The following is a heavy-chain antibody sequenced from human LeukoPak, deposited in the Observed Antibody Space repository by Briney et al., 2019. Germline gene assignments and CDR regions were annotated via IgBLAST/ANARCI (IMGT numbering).Heavy chain of an antibody. Sequence: GGSLRLSCAASGFTFSSYGMSWVRQAPGIGLQWVSGISGSGGSTYYADSVKGRFTISRDNSKNTLYLQMNSLRAEDTAVYYCAKNFWSDKYSYYYMDVWGKGTTVTVSS. CDR2: ISGSGGST. CDR3: AKNFWSDKYSYYYMDV. V-gene: IGHV3-23*01. J-gene: IGHJ6*03. CDR1: GFTFSSYG. D-gene: IGHD3-3*01.